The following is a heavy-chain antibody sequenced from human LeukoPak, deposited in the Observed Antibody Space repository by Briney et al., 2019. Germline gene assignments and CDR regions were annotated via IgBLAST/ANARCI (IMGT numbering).Heavy chain of an antibody. D-gene: IGHD5-18*01. CDR2: IHHSGST. CDR3: ARQRSDTTMGLIDY. J-gene: IGHJ4*02. V-gene: IGHV4-34*01. Sequence: SETLSLTCAVYVGSFSGYYWSWIRQSPGKGLEWIGEIHHSGSTKYNPSPKSRVTISVDTSKNQFSLKLSSVTAADTAVYYCARQRSDTTMGLIDYWGQGTLVTVSS. CDR1: VGSFSGYY.